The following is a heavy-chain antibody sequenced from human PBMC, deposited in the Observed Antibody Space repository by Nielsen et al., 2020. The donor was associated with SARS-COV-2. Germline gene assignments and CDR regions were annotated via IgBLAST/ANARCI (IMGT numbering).Heavy chain of an antibody. D-gene: IGHD1-26*01. Sequence: SETLSLTCTVSGGSISSGDYYWSWIRQPPGKGLEWIGYIYYSGSTNYNPSLKSRVTISVDTSKNQFSLKLSSVTAADTAVYYCARRPLGGATTDDAFDIWGQGTMVTVSS. CDR1: GGSISSGDYY. V-gene: IGHV4-61*08. CDR2: IYYSGST. CDR3: ARRPLGGATTDDAFDI. J-gene: IGHJ3*02.